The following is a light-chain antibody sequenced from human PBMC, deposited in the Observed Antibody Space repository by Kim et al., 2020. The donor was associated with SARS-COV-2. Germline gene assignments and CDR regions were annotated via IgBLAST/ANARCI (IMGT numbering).Light chain of an antibody. CDR1: SGYMNYK. Sequence: CTLSSGYMNYKVDWYQQRPGKGPRFVMRVGTGGIVGSKGDGIPDRFSVLGSGLKRYLTIKNIQEEDESDYHCGADHGSGSNFVCVFGGGTQLTVL. CDR3: GADHGSGSNFVCV. CDR2: VGTGGIVG. V-gene: IGLV9-49*01. J-gene: IGLJ3*02.